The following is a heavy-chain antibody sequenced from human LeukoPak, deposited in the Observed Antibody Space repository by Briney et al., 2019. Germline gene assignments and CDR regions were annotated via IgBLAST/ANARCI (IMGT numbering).Heavy chain of an antibody. CDR3: ARDIVVVPLVMGWFDP. D-gene: IGHD2-2*01. V-gene: IGHV3-11*01. CDR2: ISGSGRTI. CDR1: GFTFSDYY. Sequence: GGSLRLSCAASGFTFSDYYMSWIRQAPGKGLEWVSYISGSGRTIYYADSVKGRFTISRDNAKNSLYLQMNSLRAEDTAVYYCARDIVVVPLVMGWFDPWGQGTLVTVSS. J-gene: IGHJ5*02.